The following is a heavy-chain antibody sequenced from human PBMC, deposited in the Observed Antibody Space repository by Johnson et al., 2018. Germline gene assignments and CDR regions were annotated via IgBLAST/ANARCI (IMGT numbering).Heavy chain of an antibody. CDR2: ISDDGSNK. Sequence: VQLVESGGGVVQPGRSLRLSCAASGFTFSSYGMHWVRQAPGKGLEWVAVISDDGSNKYYAESVKGRFTISRDDSENTVYVQMNSLRAEDTAVYYCARDLALYSSGWTYYYYMDGWGPGTTVTVSS. J-gene: IGHJ6*03. CDR3: ARDLALYSSGWTYYYYMDG. CDR1: GFTFSSYG. V-gene: IGHV3-30*03. D-gene: IGHD6-19*01.